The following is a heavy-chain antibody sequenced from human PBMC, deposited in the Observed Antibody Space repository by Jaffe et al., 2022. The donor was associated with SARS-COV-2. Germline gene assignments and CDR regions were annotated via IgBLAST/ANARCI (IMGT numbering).Heavy chain of an antibody. CDR3: AKGRVGYFDWSVPEFDY. Sequence: QVQLVESGGGVVQPGRSLRLSCAASGFTFSSYGMHWVRQAPGKGLEWVAVISYDGSNKYYADSVKGRFTISRDNSKNTLYLQMNSLRAEDTAVYYCAKGRVGYFDWSVPEFDYWGQGTLVTVSS. J-gene: IGHJ4*02. CDR2: ISYDGSNK. CDR1: GFTFSSYG. D-gene: IGHD3-9*01. V-gene: IGHV3-30*18.